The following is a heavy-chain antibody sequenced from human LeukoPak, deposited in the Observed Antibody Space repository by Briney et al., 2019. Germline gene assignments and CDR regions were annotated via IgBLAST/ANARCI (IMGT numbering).Heavy chain of an antibody. CDR2: IRGRGGST. CDR3: AKALGLDSSGYYYGSFDP. J-gene: IGHJ5*02. V-gene: IGHV3-23*01. Sequence: GGSLRLSCAASGFTFSSYAMSWVRQAPGKGLEGVSAIRGRGGSTYYADAVKGRFTISRDNSKNTLDLQMNSLRAEDTAVYYCAKALGLDSSGYYYGSFDPWGQGTLVTVSS. CDR1: GFTFSSYA. D-gene: IGHD3-22*01.